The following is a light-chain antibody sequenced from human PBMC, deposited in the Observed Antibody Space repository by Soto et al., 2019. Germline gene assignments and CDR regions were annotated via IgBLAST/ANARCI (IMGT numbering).Light chain of an antibody. J-gene: IGLJ3*02. Sequence: QSALTQPASVSGSPGQSITIPCTGTRSDVGGYNYVSWYQQHPGKAPKLMIYEVSNRPSGVSNRFSGSKSGNTASLTISGLQAEDEADYYCSSYTSSSTLWVFGGGTKLTVL. CDR3: SSYTSSSTLWV. CDR1: RSDVGGYNY. CDR2: EVS. V-gene: IGLV2-14*01.